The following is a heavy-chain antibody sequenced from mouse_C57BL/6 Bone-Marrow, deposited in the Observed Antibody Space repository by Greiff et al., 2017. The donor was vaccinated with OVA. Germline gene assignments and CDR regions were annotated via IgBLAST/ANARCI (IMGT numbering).Heavy chain of an antibody. J-gene: IGHJ1*03. D-gene: IGHD1-1*01. V-gene: IGHV1-39*01. CDR2: INPNYGTT. CDR1: GYSFTDYN. Sequence: LLESGPELVKPGASVKISCKASGYSFTDYNMNWVKQSNGKSLEWIGVINPNYGTTSYNQKFKGKATLTVDQSSSTAYMQLNSLTSEDSAVYYCARWYYYGSRGYFDVWGTGTTVTVSS. CDR3: ARWYYYGSRGYFDV.